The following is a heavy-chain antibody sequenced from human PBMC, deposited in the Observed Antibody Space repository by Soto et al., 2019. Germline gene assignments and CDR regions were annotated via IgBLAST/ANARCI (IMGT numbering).Heavy chain of an antibody. CDR3: ARTLRDGYNSVDLSAIWYFDL. V-gene: IGHV2-70*01. D-gene: IGHD5-12*01. Sequence: SGPTLVNPTQTLTLTCTFSGFSLSTSGMCVSWIRQPPGKALEWLALIDWVDDKYYSTSLKTRLTISKDTSKNQVVLTMTNMHPVNTATYYCARTLRDGYNSVDLSAIWYFDLWGRGTLVTVSS. CDR2: IDWVDDK. J-gene: IGHJ2*01. CDR1: GFSLSTSGMC.